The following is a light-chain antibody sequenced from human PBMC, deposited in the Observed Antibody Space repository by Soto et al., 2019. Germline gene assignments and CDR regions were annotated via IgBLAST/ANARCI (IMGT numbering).Light chain of an antibody. J-gene: IGLJ2*01. Sequence: QSALTQPASVSGSPGHSITISCTGTSSDFGTYDLVSWYQQHPGEAPRLLIYEVTERPSGFSIRFSGSKSDYTASLTISGIQADDEADYYCSSYAGSCFGVCGGGTKLTVL. CDR3: SSYAGSCFGV. V-gene: IGLV2-23*02. CDR2: EVT. CDR1: SSDFGTYDL.